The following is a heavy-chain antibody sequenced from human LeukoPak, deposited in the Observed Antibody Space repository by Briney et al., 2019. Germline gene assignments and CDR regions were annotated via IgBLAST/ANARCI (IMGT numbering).Heavy chain of an antibody. CDR3: ASVAPTSGSYYTPWFDP. J-gene: IGHJ5*02. D-gene: IGHD3-10*01. V-gene: IGHV1-69*13. CDR2: IIPIFGTA. Sequence: ASVKVSCKASGYTFTSYYMHWVRQAPGQGLEWMGGIIPIFGTAIYAQKFQGRVTITADESTSTAYMEMSSLSSEDMAIYYCASVAPTSGSYYTPWFDPWGQGTLVTVSS. CDR1: GYTFTSYY.